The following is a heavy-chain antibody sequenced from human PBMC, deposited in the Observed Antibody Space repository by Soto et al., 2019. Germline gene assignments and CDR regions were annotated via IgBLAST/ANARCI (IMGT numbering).Heavy chain of an antibody. CDR1: GFTFSSYS. J-gene: IGHJ4*02. Sequence: GGSLRLSCAASGFTFSSYSMNWVRQAPGKGLEWVSSISSSSSYIYYADTVKGRFTISRDNAKNSLYLQMNRLRAEDTAVYYCARGYSSSWKGPSDYWGQGTLVTVSS. CDR2: ISSSSSYI. CDR3: ARGYSSSWKGPSDY. V-gene: IGHV3-21*01. D-gene: IGHD6-13*01.